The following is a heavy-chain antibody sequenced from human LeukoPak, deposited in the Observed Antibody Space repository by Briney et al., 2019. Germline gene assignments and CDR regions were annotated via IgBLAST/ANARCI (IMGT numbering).Heavy chain of an antibody. CDR1: GGSMSSYY. CDR2: IFYSGST. V-gene: IGHV4-59*01. D-gene: IGHD2-2*01. CDR3: ASERLLCSSTSCYRYFDY. J-gene: IGHJ4*02. Sequence: SETVSLTCTVCGGSMSSYYWSWIRPAPGKGLGGIGDIFYSGSTNYNPSLKSRVIISVATSKNQFSLQLSSVPAADTAVYYCASERLLCSSTSCYRYFDYWGQGTLVTVSS.